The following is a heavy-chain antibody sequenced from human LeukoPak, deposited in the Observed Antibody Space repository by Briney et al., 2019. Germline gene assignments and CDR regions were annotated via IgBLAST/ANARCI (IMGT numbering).Heavy chain of an antibody. J-gene: IGHJ5*02. CDR1: GYTFTSYD. D-gene: IGHD6-13*01. CDR3: ARGIAAAGYSWFDP. CDR2: MNPNSGNT. Sequence: ASVKVSCKASGYTFTSYDINWVRQATGQGLEWMGWMNPNSGNTGYAQKFQGRVTITRNTSISTAYMELSSLRSEDTAVYYCARGIAAAGYSWFDPWGQGTLVTVSS. V-gene: IGHV1-8*03.